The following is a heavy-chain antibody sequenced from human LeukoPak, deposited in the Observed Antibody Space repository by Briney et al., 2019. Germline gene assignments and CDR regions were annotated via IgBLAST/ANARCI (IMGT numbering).Heavy chain of an antibody. CDR2: ISGSGGST. J-gene: IGHJ4*02. V-gene: IGHV3-23*01. CDR3: AKDPMYYYGSGAGDYFDY. Sequence: PGGSLRLSCAASGFTFSSYGMSWVRQAPGKGLEWVSAISGSGGSTYYADSVKGRFTISRDNSKNTLYLQMNSLRAEDTAVYYCAKDPMYYYGSGAGDYFDYWGQGTLVTVSS. D-gene: IGHD3-10*01. CDR1: GFTFSSYG.